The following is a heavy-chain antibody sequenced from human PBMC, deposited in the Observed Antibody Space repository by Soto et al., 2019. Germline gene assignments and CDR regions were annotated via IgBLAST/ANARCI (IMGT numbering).Heavy chain of an antibody. V-gene: IGHV1-8*01. J-gene: IGHJ4*02. D-gene: IGHD1-26*01. Sequence: GASVKVSCKASGYSFTSLDINWVRQTAGQGLEWMGWMEPSTGTTGYAQKFQGRVTMTRDTSINTAYMELTTLTSDDTAFYYCARGVSAGVDYWGQGTLVTASS. CDR3: ARGVSAGVDY. CDR2: MEPSTGTT. CDR1: GYSFTSLD.